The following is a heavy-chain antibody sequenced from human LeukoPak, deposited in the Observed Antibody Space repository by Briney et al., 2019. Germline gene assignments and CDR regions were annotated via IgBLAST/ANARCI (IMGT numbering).Heavy chain of an antibody. CDR3: ASHYYGSGSYYNGHNYYYYYGMDV. J-gene: IGHJ6*02. Sequence: GRSLRLSCASSGFTFTDYGMHWVRQAPGKGLVWVSRINSDGSSTSYADSVKGRFTISRDNAKNTLYLQMNSLRAEDTAVYYCASHYYGSGSYYNGHNYYYYYGMDVWGQGTTVTVSS. CDR1: GFTFTDYG. V-gene: IGHV3-74*01. CDR2: INSDGSST. D-gene: IGHD3-10*01.